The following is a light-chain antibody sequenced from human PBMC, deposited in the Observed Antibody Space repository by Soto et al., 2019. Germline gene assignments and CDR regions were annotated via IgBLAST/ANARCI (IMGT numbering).Light chain of an antibody. J-gene: IGKJ1*01. CDR1: QSVSSN. V-gene: IGKV3-15*01. Sequence: EIVMTQSPATLSVSPGERATLSCRTSQSVSSNLAWYQQKPGQAPRLLIYGASTRATDIPARFSGSGSGTDFTLTITILQSEDFAVYYCQQYNNWPPGPWTFGQGTKVEIK. CDR2: GAS. CDR3: QQYNNWPPGPWT.